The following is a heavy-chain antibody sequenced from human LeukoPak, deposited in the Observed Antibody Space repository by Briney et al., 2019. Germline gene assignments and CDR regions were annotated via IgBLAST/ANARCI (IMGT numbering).Heavy chain of an antibody. Sequence: SETLSLTCAVYGGSFSGYYWSWIRQPPGKGLEWIGEINHSGSTNYNPSLKSRVTISVDTSKNQFSLKLSSVTAADTAVYYCASGFVSPASFDYWGQGTLVTVSS. CDR1: GGSFSGYY. CDR3: ASGFVSPASFDY. J-gene: IGHJ4*02. V-gene: IGHV4-34*01. D-gene: IGHD3-10*01. CDR2: INHSGST.